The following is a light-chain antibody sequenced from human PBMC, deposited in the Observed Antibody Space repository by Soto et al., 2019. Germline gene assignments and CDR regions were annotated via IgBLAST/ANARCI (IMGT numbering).Light chain of an antibody. CDR1: QGVGST. CDR2: DAS. CDR3: QHYMTWPLT. Sequence: ELVLTQSPATLSVSPGERATLSCRASQGVGSTLAWYQQEPGRAPRLLIYDASTRAAGIPARFSGDGSGTEFTLTISGLQSDDFAVYYCQHYMTWPLTFGGATRVEI. J-gene: IGKJ4*01. V-gene: IGKV3-15*01.